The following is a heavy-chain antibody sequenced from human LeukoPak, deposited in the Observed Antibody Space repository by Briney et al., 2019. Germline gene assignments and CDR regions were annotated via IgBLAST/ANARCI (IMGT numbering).Heavy chain of an antibody. V-gene: IGHV1-2*02. Sequence: ASVKVSCKASGYTFTGYNMHWVRQAPGQGLEWMGWINPNSGGTNYAQKFQGRVTMTRDTSISTAYMELSRLRSDDTAVYYCARVTMVRGVITRYNWFDPWGQGTLVTVSS. CDR1: GYTFTGYN. D-gene: IGHD3-10*01. J-gene: IGHJ5*02. CDR3: ARVTMVRGVITRYNWFDP. CDR2: INPNSGGT.